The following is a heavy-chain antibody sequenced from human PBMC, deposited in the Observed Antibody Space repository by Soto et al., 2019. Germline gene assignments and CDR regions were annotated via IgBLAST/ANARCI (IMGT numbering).Heavy chain of an antibody. J-gene: IGHJ4*02. V-gene: IGHV4-39*07. Sequence: SETLSLTCIVSGESISSSSYYWCWIRHPPGKGLDWIGSIYYSGRTYYNPSFKSRLSMSIDRNRNMFSLNLSSVTAADMAVYYCVRGGGYDAFDHWGQGVPVTVSS. CDR2: IYYSGRT. CDR1: GESISSSSYY. D-gene: IGHD5-12*01. CDR3: VRGGGYDAFDH.